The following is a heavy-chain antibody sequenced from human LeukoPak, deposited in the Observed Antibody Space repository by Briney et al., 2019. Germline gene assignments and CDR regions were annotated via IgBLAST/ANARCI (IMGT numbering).Heavy chain of an antibody. CDR3: ARLDCSGGSCYSGTYYFDC. Sequence: SETLSLTCVVSSYSISSGYYWGWIRQPPGKELEWIGSIYHSGSTYYNPSLKSRVTISVDTSKNQFSLRLNSVTAADTAVYYCARLDCSGGSCYSGTYYFDCWGQGTLVTVSS. D-gene: IGHD2-15*01. CDR2: IYHSGST. J-gene: IGHJ4*02. CDR1: SYSISSGYY. V-gene: IGHV4-38-2*01.